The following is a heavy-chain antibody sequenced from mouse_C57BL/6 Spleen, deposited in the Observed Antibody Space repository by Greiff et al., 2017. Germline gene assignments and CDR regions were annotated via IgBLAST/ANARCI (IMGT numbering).Heavy chain of an antibody. V-gene: IGHV5-4*01. CDR3: AREDGGYFDV. CDR1: GFTFSSYA. J-gene: IGHJ1*03. Sequence: EVKVEESGGGLVKPGGSLKLSCAASGFTFSSYAMSWVRQTPEKRLEWVATISDGGSYTYYPDNVQGRFTISRDNAKNNLYLQMSHLKSEDTAMYYCAREDGGYFDVWGTGTTVTVSS. CDR2: ISDGGSYT.